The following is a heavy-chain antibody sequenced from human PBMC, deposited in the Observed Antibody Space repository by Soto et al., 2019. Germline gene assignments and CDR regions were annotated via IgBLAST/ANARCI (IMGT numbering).Heavy chain of an antibody. CDR3: ARRGSGSYSDY. CDR1: GGSISSSSYY. CDR2: IYYSGST. D-gene: IGHD3-10*01. V-gene: IGHV4-39*01. J-gene: IGHJ4*02. Sequence: SETLSLTCTVSGGSISSSSYYWGWIRQPPGKGLEWIGSIYYSGSTYYNPSLKGRVTISVDTSKNQFSLKLSSVTAADTAVYYCARRGSGSYSDYWGQGTLVTVSS.